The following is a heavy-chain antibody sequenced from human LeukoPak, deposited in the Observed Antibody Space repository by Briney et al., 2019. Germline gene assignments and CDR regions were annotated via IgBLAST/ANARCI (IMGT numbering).Heavy chain of an antibody. CDR1: GGSISSSSYY. V-gene: IGHV4-39*01. Sequence: SETLSLTCTVSGGSISSSSYYWGWIRQPPGKGLEWIGSIYYSGSTYYNPSLKSRFTISVDTSKTQFSLKLSAVTGADTAVYYCARIVGASDYWGQGTLVTVSS. J-gene: IGHJ4*02. CDR3: ARIVGASDY. CDR2: IYYSGST. D-gene: IGHD1-26*01.